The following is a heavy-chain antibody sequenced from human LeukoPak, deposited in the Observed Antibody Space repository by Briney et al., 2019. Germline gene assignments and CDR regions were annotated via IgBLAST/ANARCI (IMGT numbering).Heavy chain of an antibody. J-gene: IGHJ4*02. Sequence: PSGTLSLTCAVSGASISSSNWWSWIRQPPGKGLEWIGEINHSGSTNYNPSLKSRVTISVDTSKNQFSLKLSSVTAADTAVYYCARLGYYYGSGGYYNWGQGTLVTVSS. CDR1: GASISSSNW. CDR2: INHSGST. CDR3: ARLGYYYGSGGYYN. D-gene: IGHD3-10*01. V-gene: IGHV4-4*02.